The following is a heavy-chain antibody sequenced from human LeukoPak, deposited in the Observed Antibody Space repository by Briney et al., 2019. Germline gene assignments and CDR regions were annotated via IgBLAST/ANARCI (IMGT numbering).Heavy chain of an antibody. Sequence: SETLSLTCAVYGGSFSGYYWSWIRQPPGKGLEWIGYIYYSGTTYYNPSLKSRVTMSLDTSKSQFSLRLKSLTAADTAVYYCARQIIRGQYLVHFDYWSQGTLVTVSS. J-gene: IGHJ4*02. CDR3: ARQIIRGQYLVHFDY. V-gene: IGHV4-59*08. CDR2: IYYSGTT. D-gene: IGHD6-13*01. CDR1: GGSFSGYY.